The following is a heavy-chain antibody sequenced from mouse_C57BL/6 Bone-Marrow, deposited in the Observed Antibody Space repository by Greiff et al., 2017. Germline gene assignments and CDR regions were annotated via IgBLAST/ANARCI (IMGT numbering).Heavy chain of an antibody. Sequence: VQLQQPGTELVKPGASVKLSCKASGYTFTSYWMHWVKQRPGQGLEWIGNINPNNGGSNYNEKFKNKATLTVDKSSSTTYLKLSSLTSEDSAVYFCARSGVYGSSLYWYFDVWGTGTTVTVSS. V-gene: IGHV1-53*01. CDR2: INPNNGGS. CDR1: GYTFTSYW. CDR3: ARSGVYGSSLYWYFDV. D-gene: IGHD1-1*01. J-gene: IGHJ1*03.